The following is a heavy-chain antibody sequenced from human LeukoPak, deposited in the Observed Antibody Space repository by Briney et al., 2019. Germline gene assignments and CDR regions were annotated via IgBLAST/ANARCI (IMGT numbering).Heavy chain of an antibody. D-gene: IGHD3-22*01. CDR2: VYYSGST. J-gene: IGHJ4*02. Sequence: PSETLSLTCTVSGGSISSYYWSWIRQPPGKGLEWIGYVYYSGSTNYNPPLKSRVTMSVDTSKNQFSLKLSSVTAADTAVYYCARERSYYDSSGYSFFDYWGQGTLVTVSS. V-gene: IGHV4-59*12. CDR1: GGSISSYY. CDR3: ARERSYYDSSGYSFFDY.